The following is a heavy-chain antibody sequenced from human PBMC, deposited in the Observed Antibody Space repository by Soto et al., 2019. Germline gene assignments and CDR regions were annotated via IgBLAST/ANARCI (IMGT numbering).Heavy chain of an antibody. V-gene: IGHV1-3*01. D-gene: IGHD7-27*01. CDR1: GYTFSSYA. CDR3: ATDTGDDTFDF. J-gene: IGHJ4*02. Sequence: QVHLVQSGAEVRKPGASVKVSCKASGYTFSSYAMHWVRQAPGQRLEWMGWINAGSGNTKSSQKFQDRVTISRDTAASTAYMELTSMRSEDTAVYYCATDTGDDTFDFWGQGTLVTVSS. CDR2: INAGSGNT.